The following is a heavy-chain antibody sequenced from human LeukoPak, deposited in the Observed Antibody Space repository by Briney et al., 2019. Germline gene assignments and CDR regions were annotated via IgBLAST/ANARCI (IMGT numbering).Heavy chain of an antibody. V-gene: IGHV4-39*07. D-gene: IGHD3-22*01. CDR3: ARDTGYYYDSSGYLFDY. CDR1: GGSISSSSYY. Sequence: KTSETLSLTCTVSGGSISSSSYYWGWIRQPPGKGLEWIGSIYYSGSTYYNPSLKSRVTISVDTSKNQFSLKLSSVTAADTAVYYCARDTGYYYDSSGYLFDYWGQGTLVTVSS. CDR2: IYYSGST. J-gene: IGHJ4*02.